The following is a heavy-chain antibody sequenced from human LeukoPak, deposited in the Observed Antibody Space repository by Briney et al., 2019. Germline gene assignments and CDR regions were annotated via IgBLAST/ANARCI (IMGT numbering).Heavy chain of an antibody. CDR3: AEHTDMVGGYFQY. CDR1: GFTFSSYA. D-gene: IGHD5-18*01. V-gene: IGHV3-23*01. CDR2: ISGDSGNT. J-gene: IGHJ4*02. Sequence: GGSLRLSCAASGFTFSSYAMSWVRQAPGKGLEGVSGISGDSGNTYYADSVKGRFTISRDNSKNTVYLQMNSLRAEDTAVYYCAEHTDMVGGYFQYWGLGALVTVSS.